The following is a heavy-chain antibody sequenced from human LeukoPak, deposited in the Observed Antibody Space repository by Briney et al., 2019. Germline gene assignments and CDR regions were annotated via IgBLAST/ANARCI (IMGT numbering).Heavy chain of an antibody. J-gene: IGHJ6*03. CDR3: ARLGRITMIVVVTNYYYYYMDV. V-gene: IGHV4-34*01. D-gene: IGHD3-22*01. CDR2: INHSRST. CDR1: GGSFSGYY. Sequence: SETLSLTCAVYGGSFSGYYWSWIRQPPGKGLEWIGEINHSRSTNYNPSLKSRVTISVDTSKNQFSLKLSSVTAADTAVYYCARLGRITMIVVVTNYYYYYMDVWGKGTTVTVSS.